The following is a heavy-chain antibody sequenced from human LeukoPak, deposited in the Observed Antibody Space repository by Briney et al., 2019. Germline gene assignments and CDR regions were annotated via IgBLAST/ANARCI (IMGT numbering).Heavy chain of an antibody. Sequence: PGGSLRLSCAASGFTFSTSWMTWVRQAPGKGLEWVVNIKQDGSEKYYVDSVKGRFTVSRDNAKNSLYLQMNSLRAEDTAVYYCARGPAANYYYYYGMDVWGQGTTVTVSS. D-gene: IGHD2-15*01. CDR3: ARGPAANYYYYYGMDV. CDR2: IKQDGSEK. V-gene: IGHV3-7*01. CDR1: GFTFSTSW. J-gene: IGHJ6*02.